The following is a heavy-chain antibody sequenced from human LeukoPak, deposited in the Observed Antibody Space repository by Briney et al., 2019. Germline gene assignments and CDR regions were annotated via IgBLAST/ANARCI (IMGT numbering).Heavy chain of an antibody. CDR2: INSDGSEG. V-gene: IGHV3-7*03. J-gene: IGHJ3*01. Sequence: GGSLRLSCAVSGFTFSGFWMSWSRQAPGKGLEWVASINSDGSEGYYADVVKGRFTISRDNAKNSLYLQISSLRAEDTAVYYCARSSYSSSSSVWGQGAMVTVSS. D-gene: IGHD6-6*01. CDR1: GFTFSGFW. CDR3: ARSSYSSSSSV.